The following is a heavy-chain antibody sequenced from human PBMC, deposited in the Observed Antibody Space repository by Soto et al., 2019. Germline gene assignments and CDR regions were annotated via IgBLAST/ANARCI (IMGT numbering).Heavy chain of an antibody. V-gene: IGHV3-30*18. J-gene: IGHJ4*02. CDR3: ANAPSLAATYDY. D-gene: IGHD6-25*01. CDR2: MSHDGSEK. CDR1: GFTFSNHG. Sequence: GGSLRLSCAASGFTFSNHGMHWVRQAPGKGLEWVAVMSHDGSEKYYGDSVKGRFTISRDNSKNTLYLQMNSVRVEDTAVYYCANAPSLAATYDYWGQGTLVTVSS.